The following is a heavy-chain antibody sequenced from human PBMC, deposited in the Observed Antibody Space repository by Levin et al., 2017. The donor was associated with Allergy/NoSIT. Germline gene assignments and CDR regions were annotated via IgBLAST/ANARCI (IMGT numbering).Heavy chain of an antibody. CDR2: LKSSGDT. Sequence: PGGSLRLSCAGSGLTVSSEYMSWVRQTPGKGLEWVSVLKSSGDTDYADSVKGRFTISRDTSKNTLYLQMNSLRVDDTAVYYCARDYFGSGSSWVAFDIWGQGTMVTVSS. D-gene: IGHD3-10*01. CDR1: GLTVSSEY. J-gene: IGHJ3*02. V-gene: IGHV3-53*01. CDR3: ARDYFGSGSSWVAFDI.